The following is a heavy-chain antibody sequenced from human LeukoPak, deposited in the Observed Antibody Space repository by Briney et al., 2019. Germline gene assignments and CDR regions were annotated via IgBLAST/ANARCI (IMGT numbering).Heavy chain of an antibody. V-gene: IGHV4-34*01. CDR3: ARKGRYYDSSGYYGY. CDR2: INHSGST. J-gene: IGHJ4*02. D-gene: IGHD3-22*01. CDR1: GGSFSGYY. Sequence: SETLSLTCAVYGGSFSGYYWSWIRQPPGKGLEWIGEINHSGSTNYNPSLKSRVTISVDTSKNQFSLKLSSVTAADTAVYYCARKGRYYDSSGYYGYWGQGTLVTVSS.